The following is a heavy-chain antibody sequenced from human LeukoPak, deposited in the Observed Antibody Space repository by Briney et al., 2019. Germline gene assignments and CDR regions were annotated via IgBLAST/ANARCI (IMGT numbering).Heavy chain of an antibody. D-gene: IGHD3-10*01. CDR3: ARGRQMSINWYFDL. Sequence: ASVTVSCKTSGYTFTAHDIFWVRQAAGQGLEWMGWMNPKSGSTAYAQKVQGRVTFTRNTSITTAYLDLTNLRYEDTAMYCCARGRQMSINWYFDLWGRGTQVTVAS. J-gene: IGHJ2*01. V-gene: IGHV1-8*03. CDR2: MNPKSGST. CDR1: GYTFTAHD.